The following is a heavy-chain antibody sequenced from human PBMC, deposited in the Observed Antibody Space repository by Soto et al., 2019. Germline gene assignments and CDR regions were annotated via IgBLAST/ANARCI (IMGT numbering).Heavy chain of an antibody. J-gene: IGHJ3*02. D-gene: IGHD2-15*01. CDR1: GGTFSSYA. Sequence: QVQLVQSGAEVKKPGSSVKVSCKASGGTFSSYAISWVRQAPGQGLEWMGGIIPIFGTANYAQKFQGRVTITADESTSTAYMELSSLRSEDTAVDYCARVPSPTYWSGGSCYSGFDAFDIWGQGTMVTVSS. CDR2: IIPIFGTA. CDR3: ARVPSPTYWSGGSCYSGFDAFDI. V-gene: IGHV1-69*01.